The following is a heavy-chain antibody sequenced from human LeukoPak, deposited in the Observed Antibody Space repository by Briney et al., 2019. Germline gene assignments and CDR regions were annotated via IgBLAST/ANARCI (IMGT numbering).Heavy chain of an antibody. Sequence: ASVKVSFKASGYTFTSYYMHWVRQAPGQGLEWMGIINPSGGSTSYAQKFQGRVTMTRDTSTSTVYMELSSLRSEDTAVYYCARMVIGYGMDVWGQGTTVTVSS. CDR2: INPSGGST. CDR1: GYTFTSYY. D-gene: IGHD3-16*02. CDR3: ARMVIGYGMDV. V-gene: IGHV1-46*01. J-gene: IGHJ6*02.